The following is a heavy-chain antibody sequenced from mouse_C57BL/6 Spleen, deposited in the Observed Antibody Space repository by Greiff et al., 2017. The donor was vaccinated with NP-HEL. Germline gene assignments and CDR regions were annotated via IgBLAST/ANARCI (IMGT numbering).Heavy chain of an antibody. CDR1: GYTFTSYG. J-gene: IGHJ2*01. CDR2: IYPRSGNT. D-gene: IGHD3-2*02. V-gene: IGHV1-81*01. Sequence: QVQLQQSGAELARPGASVKLSCKASGYTFTSYGISWVKQRTGQGLEWIGEIYPRSGNTYYNEKFKGKATLTADKSSSTAYMELRSLTSEDSAVYFCARDGGSAQATGYFDSWGQGTTLTVSS. CDR3: ARDGGSAQATGYFDS.